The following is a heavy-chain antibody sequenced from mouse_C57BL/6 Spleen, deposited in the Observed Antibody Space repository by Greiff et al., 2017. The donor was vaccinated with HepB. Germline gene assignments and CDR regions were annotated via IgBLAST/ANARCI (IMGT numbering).Heavy chain of an antibody. CDR2: INPSSGYT. V-gene: IGHV1-4*01. CDR1: GYTFTSYT. D-gene: IGHD1-1*01. J-gene: IGHJ2*01. CDR3: ARGLTTVVAREGVFFDY. Sequence: QVQLQQSGAELARPGASVKMSCKASGYTFTSYTMHWVKQRPGQGLEWIGYINPSSGYTKYNQKFKDKATLTADKSSSTAYMQLSSLTSEDSAVYYCARGLTTVVAREGVFFDYWGQGTTLTVSS.